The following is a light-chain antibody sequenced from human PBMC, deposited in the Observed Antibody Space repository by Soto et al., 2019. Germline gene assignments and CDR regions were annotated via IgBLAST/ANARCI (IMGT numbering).Light chain of an antibody. CDR3: HQFGISPYT. CDR1: QSFSSSD. Sequence: EIVLTQSPGTLSLSPGERATLSCRASQSFSSSDLAWFQQKPGQAPRLLISAASNRLTGIPDRFSGSGSGTDFTLTIIRLVPEDFAVYYCHQFGISPYTYGQGTKLEIQ. V-gene: IGKV3-20*01. J-gene: IGKJ2*01. CDR2: AAS.